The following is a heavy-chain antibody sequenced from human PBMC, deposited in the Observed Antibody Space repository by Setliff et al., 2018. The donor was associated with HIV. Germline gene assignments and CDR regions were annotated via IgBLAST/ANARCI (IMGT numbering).Heavy chain of an antibody. CDR3: ARHEVAGSSDDAFDI. D-gene: IGHD6-19*01. Sequence: GESLKISCKGSGYSFASYWIGWVRQMPGKGLEWMGVIYPGDSETRYNSSFQGQVTISADKYIDIAYLQWSSLKASDTAMYFCARHEVAGSSDDAFDIWGQGTMVTVSS. CDR1: GYSFASYW. J-gene: IGHJ3*02. V-gene: IGHV5-51*01. CDR2: IYPGDSET.